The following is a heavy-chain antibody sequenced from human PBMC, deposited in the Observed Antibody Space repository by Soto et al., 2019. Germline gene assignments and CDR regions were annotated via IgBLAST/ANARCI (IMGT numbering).Heavy chain of an antibody. V-gene: IGHV2-70*01. CDR3: ARISRHYYGSGSYYSPFYY. CDR2: IDWDDDK. J-gene: IGHJ4*02. D-gene: IGHD3-10*01. CDR1: GFSLSTSGMC. Sequence: SGPTLLNPTQTLTLTCTFSGFSLSTSGMCVSWIRQPPGKALEWLALIDWDDDKYYSTSLKTRLTISKDTSKNQVVLTMTNMDPVDTATYYCARISRHYYGSGSYYSPFYYWGQGTLVTVSS.